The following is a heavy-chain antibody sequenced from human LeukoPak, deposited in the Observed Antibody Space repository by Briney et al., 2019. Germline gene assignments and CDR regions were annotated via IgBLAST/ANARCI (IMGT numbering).Heavy chain of an antibody. CDR3: ARHGHHGDHDY. J-gene: IGHJ4*02. V-gene: IGHV4-39*01. D-gene: IGHD2-21*02. CDR2: IYYTGST. Sequence: SETLSLTCTVSGGSISSSNYFWGWIRQPPRKGLEWIGSIYYTGSTYYNPSLKSRVTISVDTAKNQFSLKLTSVTAADTAVYYCARHGHHGDHDYWGQGTLVTVSS. CDR1: GGSISSSNYF.